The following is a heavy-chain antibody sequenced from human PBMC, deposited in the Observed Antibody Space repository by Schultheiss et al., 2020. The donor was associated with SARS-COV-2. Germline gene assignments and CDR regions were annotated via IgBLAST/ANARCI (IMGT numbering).Heavy chain of an antibody. CDR2: IYYSGST. V-gene: IGHV4-59*12. CDR1: GGSIRRYY. J-gene: IGHJ5*02. CDR3: ARGIWEKWEPLAWFDP. D-gene: IGHD1-26*01. Sequence: SETLSLTCKVAGGSIRRYYWSWIRQPPGKGLEWIGYIYYSGSTNYNPSLKSRVTISVDTSKNQFSLQLNSVTPEDTAVYYCARGIWEKWEPLAWFDPWGQGTLVTVSS.